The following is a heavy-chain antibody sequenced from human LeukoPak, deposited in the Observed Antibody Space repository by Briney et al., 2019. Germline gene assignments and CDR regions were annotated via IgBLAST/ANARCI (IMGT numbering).Heavy chain of an antibody. D-gene: IGHD1-7*01. Sequence: PGGSLRLSCAASGFTFSSYAISWVGQAPGKGLEWVSAISGSGGSTYYADSVKGRFTISRDNAKNTVYMQRNSLRAEETAVYDCASPLRWTYDAFDIWGQGTMVTVSS. CDR2: ISGSGGST. J-gene: IGHJ3*02. CDR1: GFTFSSYA. CDR3: ASPLRWTYDAFDI. V-gene: IGHV3-23*01.